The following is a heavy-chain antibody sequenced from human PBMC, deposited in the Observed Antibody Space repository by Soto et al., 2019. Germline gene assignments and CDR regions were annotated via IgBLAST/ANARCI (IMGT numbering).Heavy chain of an antibody. CDR2: ITSNGGNT. Sequence: ESGGGLVQPGGSLRLSCAASGFTFSSYAMHWVRQAPGKGLEYVSVITSNGGNTDYASSVKGRFTISRDNSKNTLYLQMGSLRAEDMAVYYCARRIQFGYGMDVWGQGTTVTVSS. CDR3: ARRIQFGYGMDV. V-gene: IGHV3-64*01. J-gene: IGHJ6*02. CDR1: GFTFSSYA. D-gene: IGHD3-16*01.